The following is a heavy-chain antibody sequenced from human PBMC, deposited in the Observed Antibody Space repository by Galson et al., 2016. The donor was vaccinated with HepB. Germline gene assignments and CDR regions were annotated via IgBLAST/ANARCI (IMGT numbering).Heavy chain of an antibody. CDR2: IIPSIGSA. V-gene: IGHV1-69*13. CDR3: ARVSGGRWGYSNGRFGEQLEASDI. CDR1: GGSFSNTA. J-gene: IGHJ3*02. Sequence: VKVSCKASGGSFSNTALSWVRQAPGQGLEWMGGIIPSIGSANYAQKFQGRVTITADESTNTLYMGMRGLRSEDTAVYYCARVSGGRWGYSNGRFGEQLEASDIWGQGTMVSVSS. D-gene: IGHD5-18*01.